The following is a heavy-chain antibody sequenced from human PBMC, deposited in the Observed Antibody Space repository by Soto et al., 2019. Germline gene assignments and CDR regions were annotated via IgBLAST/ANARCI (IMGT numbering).Heavy chain of an antibody. CDR1: GFTFSSYG. J-gene: IGHJ6*02. CDR3: VKERYAQLWLEDYGMDV. Sequence: QVQLVESGGGVVQPGRSLRLSCAASGFTFSSYGIHWVRRAPGKGLEWVALISYDGTDKYYADSVKGRFTISRDNSKKTLYLQMSSLGPEDTAVYYCVKERYAQLWLEDYGMDVWGQGTTVTV. D-gene: IGHD5-18*01. V-gene: IGHV3-30*18. CDR2: ISYDGTDK.